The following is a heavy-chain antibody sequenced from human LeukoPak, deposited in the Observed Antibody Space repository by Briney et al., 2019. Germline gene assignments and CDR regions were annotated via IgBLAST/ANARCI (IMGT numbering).Heavy chain of an antibody. D-gene: IGHD3-3*01. J-gene: IGHJ4*02. CDR1: GYSFTSYW. Sequence: GESLRISCKGSGYSFTSYWIGWVRQMPGKGLEWMGIIYPGDSDTRYSPSFQGQVTISADKSISTAYLQWSSLKASDTAMYYCARRSSDPVTIFGVVIDWGQGTLVTVSS. V-gene: IGHV5-51*01. CDR3: ARRSSDPVTIFGVVID. CDR2: IYPGDSDT.